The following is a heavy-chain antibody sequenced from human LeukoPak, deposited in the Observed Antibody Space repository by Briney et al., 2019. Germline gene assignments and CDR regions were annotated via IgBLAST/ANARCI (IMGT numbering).Heavy chain of an antibody. V-gene: IGHV3-21*01. Sequence: GGSLRLSCAASGFTFSSYSMNWVRQAPGKGLEWVSSISTSSSYINYADSVKGRFTISRDNAKNSLYLQMNSLRAEDTAVYYCAELGITMIGGVWGKGTTVTISS. D-gene: IGHD3-10*02. CDR2: ISTSSSYI. CDR3: AELGITMIGGV. J-gene: IGHJ6*04. CDR1: GFTFSSYS.